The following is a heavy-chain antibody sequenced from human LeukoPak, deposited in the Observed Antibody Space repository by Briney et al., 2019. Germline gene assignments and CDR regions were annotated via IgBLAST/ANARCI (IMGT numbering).Heavy chain of an antibody. CDR1: GGSISSYY. CDR3: AREGDDSSGYYGVNWFDP. CDR2: IYYSGST. J-gene: IGHJ5*02. D-gene: IGHD3-22*01. V-gene: IGHV4-59*01. Sequence: SETLSLTCTVSGGSISSYYWSWIRQPPGKGLEWIGYIYYSGSTNYNPSLKSRVTMSVDTSKNQFSLKLSSVTAADTAVSYCAREGDDSSGYYGVNWFDPWGQVTLVTVSS.